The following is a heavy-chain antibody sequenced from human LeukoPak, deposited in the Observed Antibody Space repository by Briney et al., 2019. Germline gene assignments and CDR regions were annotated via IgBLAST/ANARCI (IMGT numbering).Heavy chain of an antibody. J-gene: IGHJ6*02. CDR2: INPNSGGT. Sequence: GASVKVSCKASGYTFTGYYMHWVRQAPGQGLEWMGWINPNSGGTNYAQKFQGRVTMTRDTSISTAYMELSRLRSDDTAVYYCARDGDYYDSSGYLVGVDYYYYYGMDVWGQGTTVTVSS. CDR3: ARDGDYYDSSGYLVGVDYYYYYGMDV. D-gene: IGHD3-22*01. CDR1: GYTFTGYY. V-gene: IGHV1-2*02.